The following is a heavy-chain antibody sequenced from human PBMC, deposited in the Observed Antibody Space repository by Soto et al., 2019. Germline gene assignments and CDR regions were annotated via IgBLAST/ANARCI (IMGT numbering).Heavy chain of an antibody. J-gene: IGHJ6*03. CDR2: SGNKANSYRT. CDR3: TREYYMDV. V-gene: IGHV3-72*01. Sequence: EVQLVESGGGLVQPGGSLRLSCATSGFTFSDRFMDWVRQAPGKRLEWVGRSGNKANSYRTEYAASVRGRFTISSDESKNSLYLQMNSLKTEDTAVYYCTREYYMDVWGKGTTVTVSS. CDR1: GFTFSDRF.